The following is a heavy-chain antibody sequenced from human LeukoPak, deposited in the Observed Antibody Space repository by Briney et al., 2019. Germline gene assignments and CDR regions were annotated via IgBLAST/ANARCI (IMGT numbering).Heavy chain of an antibody. CDR2: LSYGGTNK. CDR3: ARDRSGYANDAFDF. D-gene: IGHD3-3*01. Sequence: SCKASGYTFSDYAMHWVRQAPGKGLEWVAVLSYGGTNKYYADSVKGRFTISRDNSKNTMFLQMNSLRAEDTAVYHCARDRSGYANDAFDFWGQGTMVTVSS. CDR1: GYTFSDYA. V-gene: IGHV3-30-3*01. J-gene: IGHJ3*01.